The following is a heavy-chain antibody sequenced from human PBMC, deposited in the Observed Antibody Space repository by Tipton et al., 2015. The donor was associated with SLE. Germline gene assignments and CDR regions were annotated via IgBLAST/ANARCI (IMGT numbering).Heavy chain of an antibody. CDR1: GASIGSSSSS. V-gene: IGHV4-39*07. Sequence: TLSLTCIVSGASIGSSSSSWAWTRQSPNKGLEWIGNIYYDGNTYYNPSLKSRVTISADTSKNVFSLRLSSVTAADTAMYYCARFRREHQLVRLAWLWVQGSLVTVSS. CDR2: IYYDGNT. J-gene: IGHJ4*02. D-gene: IGHD1-1*01. CDR3: ARFRREHQLVRLAWL.